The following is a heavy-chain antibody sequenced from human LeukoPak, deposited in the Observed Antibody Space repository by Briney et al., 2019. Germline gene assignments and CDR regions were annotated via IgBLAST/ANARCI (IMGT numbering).Heavy chain of an antibody. CDR1: GGSISSYY. CDR3: ALVSTYYDILTGYYDAFDI. V-gene: IGHV4-4*07. CDR2: IYTSGGT. Sequence: SETLSLTCTVSGGSISSYYWSWIRQPAGKGLEWIGRIYTSGGTNYNPSLKSRVTMSVDTSKNQFSLKLSSVTAADTAVYYCALVSTYYDILTGYYDAFDIWGQGTMVTVSS. J-gene: IGHJ3*02. D-gene: IGHD3-9*01.